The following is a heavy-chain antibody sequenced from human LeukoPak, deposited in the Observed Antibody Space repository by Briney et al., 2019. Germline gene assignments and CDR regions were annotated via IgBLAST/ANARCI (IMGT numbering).Heavy chain of an antibody. Sequence: GGSLRLSCAASGFTSSSYGMHWVRQAPGKGLEWVAFIRFDGSYKYYADSVKGRFTISRDNSKNTLYLQMNSLTAEDTAVYYCAKVGSSNWFDPWGQGTLVTVSS. V-gene: IGHV3-30*02. J-gene: IGHJ5*02. CDR2: IRFDGSYK. CDR1: GFTSSSYG. D-gene: IGHD2-15*01. CDR3: AKVGSSNWFDP.